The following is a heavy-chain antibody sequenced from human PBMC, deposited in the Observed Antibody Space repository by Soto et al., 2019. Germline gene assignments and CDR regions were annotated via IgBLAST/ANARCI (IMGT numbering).Heavy chain of an antibody. CDR2: IYYTGST. Sequence: QVQLQESGPGLVKPSETLSLTCTVSGGSIHNHYWSWVRQPPGKGLEWIGYIYYTGSTNYNPSLKSRLTMSVDTSKNQFSLNLSSVTAADTAIYYCARANWYCECWGQGILVTVSS. CDR1: GGSIHNHY. V-gene: IGHV4-59*11. CDR3: ARANWYCEC. D-gene: IGHD7-27*01. J-gene: IGHJ4*02.